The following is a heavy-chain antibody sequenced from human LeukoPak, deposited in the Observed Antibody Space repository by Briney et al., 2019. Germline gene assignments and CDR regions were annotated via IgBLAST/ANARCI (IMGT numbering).Heavy chain of an antibody. CDR2: ISAYNGHT. D-gene: IGHD4-17*01. V-gene: IGHV1-18*04. CDR1: GYTFANFG. CDR3: ASPSETVTGAFDY. J-gene: IGHJ4*02. Sequence: ASVKVSCKASGYTFANFGVNWLRQAPGQGLEWMGWISAYNGHTYYTQKVQGRVTLTTDTSTSTAYMELRSLRSDDTAVYYCASPSETVTGAFDYWGQGTLVTVSS.